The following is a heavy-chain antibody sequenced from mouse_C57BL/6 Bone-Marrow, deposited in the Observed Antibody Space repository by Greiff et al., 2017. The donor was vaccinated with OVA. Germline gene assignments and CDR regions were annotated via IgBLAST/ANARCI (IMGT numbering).Heavy chain of an antibody. Sequence: EVKLQQSGPELVKPGASVKISCKASGYTFTDYYMNWVKQSHGKSLEWIGDINPNNGGTSYNQKFKGKATLTVDKSSSTAYMELRSLTSEDSAVYYCASRLSMDYWGQGTSVTVSS. CDR2: INPNNGGT. J-gene: IGHJ4*01. V-gene: IGHV1-26*01. CDR1: GYTFTDYY. CDR3: ASRLSMDY. D-gene: IGHD1-2*01.